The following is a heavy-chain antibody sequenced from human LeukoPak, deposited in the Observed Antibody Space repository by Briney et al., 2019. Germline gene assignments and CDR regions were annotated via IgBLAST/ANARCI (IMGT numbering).Heavy chain of an antibody. CDR3: AKDHRDGGYPYYFDY. Sequence: GGSLRLSCAASGFTFSSYGMHWVRQAPGKGLEWVAVISYDGSNKYYADSVKGRFTISRDNSKNTLYLQMNSLRAEDTAVYYCAKDHRDGGYPYYFDYWGQGTLVTVSS. V-gene: IGHV3-30*18. CDR2: ISYDGSNK. J-gene: IGHJ4*02. D-gene: IGHD5-12*01. CDR1: GFTFSSYG.